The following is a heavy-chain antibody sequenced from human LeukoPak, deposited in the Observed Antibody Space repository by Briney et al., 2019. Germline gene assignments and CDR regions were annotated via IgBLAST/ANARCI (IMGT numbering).Heavy chain of an antibody. J-gene: IGHJ5*02. CDR1: GFTFSRYA. D-gene: IGHD6-19*01. CDR3: AKGVSVAVAGRRGNWFDP. CDR2: ISGSGGST. Sequence: GGSLRLSCAASGFTFSRYAMSWVRQAPGKGLEWVSAISGSGGSTYYADSVKGRFTISRDNSKNTLYLQMNSLRAEDTAVYYCAKGVSVAVAGRRGNWFDPWGQGTLVTVSS. V-gene: IGHV3-23*01.